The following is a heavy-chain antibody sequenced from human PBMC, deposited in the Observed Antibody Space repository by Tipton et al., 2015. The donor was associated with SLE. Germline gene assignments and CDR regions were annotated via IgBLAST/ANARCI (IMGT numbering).Heavy chain of an antibody. CDR1: GFTFNTYE. D-gene: IGHD3-10*01. CDR3: ARDRQLTGWDIGL. Sequence: QLVQSGAEVKKPGASVKVSCKASGFTFNTYESNWLRQVPGQGLAWIGYMDPNSGNSGSAPKFQGRLTLTSDTSVSPAYMDLSSLRTDDTPFYYCARDRQLTGWDIGLWRRGTIVTVSS. CDR2: MDPNSGNS. V-gene: IGHV1-8*02. J-gene: IGHJ2*01.